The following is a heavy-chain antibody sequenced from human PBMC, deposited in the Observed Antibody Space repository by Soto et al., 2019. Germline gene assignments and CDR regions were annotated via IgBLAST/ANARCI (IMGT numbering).Heavy chain of an antibody. Sequence: QVQVEQSGAEVKKPGSSVKVSCKASGGTFSTAAISWVRQAPGQGLEWMGGIMPIFRTADYAQKFQGRVTITAAESTSITYLELRSLSSKATAISYCARSQDPLQLGANYYYIITVCGHGTTATVS. J-gene: IGHJ6*02. CDR3: ARSQDPLQLGANYYYIITV. V-gene: IGHV1-69*12. CDR2: IMPIFRTA. CDR1: GGTFSTAA. D-gene: IGHD5-12*01.